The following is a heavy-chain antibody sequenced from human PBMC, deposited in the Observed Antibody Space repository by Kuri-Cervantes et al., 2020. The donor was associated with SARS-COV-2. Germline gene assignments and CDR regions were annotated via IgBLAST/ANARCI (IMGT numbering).Heavy chain of an antibody. J-gene: IGHJ3*02. CDR3: ARDRTNWGSFRDAFDI. D-gene: IGHD7-27*01. CDR2: INPNSGGT. CDR1: GYTFTGYY. Sequence: ASVKVSCKASGYTFTGYYMHWVRRAPGQGLEWMGWINPNSGGTNYAQKFQGRVTMTRDTSISTAYMELSRLRSDDTAVYYCARDRTNWGSFRDAFDIWGQGTMVTVSS. V-gene: IGHV1-2*02.